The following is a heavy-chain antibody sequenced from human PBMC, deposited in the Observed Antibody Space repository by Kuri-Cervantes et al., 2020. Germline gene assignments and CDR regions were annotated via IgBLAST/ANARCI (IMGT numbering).Heavy chain of an antibody. D-gene: IGHD2-2*01. Sequence: GESLKISCAASGFTFSSYAMHWVRQAPGKGPEWVAVISYDGSNKYYADSVKGRFTISRDNSKNTLYLQMNSLRAEDTAVYYCAREGRLLSYPYNWFDPWGQGTLVTVSS. CDR2: ISYDGSNK. V-gene: IGHV3-30-3*01. J-gene: IGHJ5*02. CDR3: AREGRLLSYPYNWFDP. CDR1: GFTFSSYA.